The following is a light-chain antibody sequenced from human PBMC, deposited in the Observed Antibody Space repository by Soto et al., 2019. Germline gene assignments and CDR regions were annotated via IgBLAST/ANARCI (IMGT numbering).Light chain of an antibody. Sequence: EIVMTQSPGTLSLSPGETATLSCRASQSVSSNYVAWFHQKPGQAPRLLIYGASSRATGVPDRFSASGSGTDFTLTISRLEPEDFAVYYCQHFGSSWTFGQGTKVDIK. J-gene: IGKJ1*01. CDR2: GAS. V-gene: IGKV3-20*01. CDR3: QHFGSSWT. CDR1: QSVSSNY.